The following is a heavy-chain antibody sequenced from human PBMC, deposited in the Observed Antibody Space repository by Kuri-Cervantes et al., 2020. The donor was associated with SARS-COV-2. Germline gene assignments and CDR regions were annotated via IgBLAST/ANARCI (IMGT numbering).Heavy chain of an antibody. CDR2: INPNSGGT. J-gene: IGHJ4*02. CDR1: GYTFTGYY. D-gene: IGHD2-2*01. Sequence: ASVKVSCKASGYTFTGYYMHWVRQAPGQGLEWMGRINPNSGGTNYAQKFKGRVTMTRDTSISTAYMELSRLRSDDTAVYYCARVLGSSTSCYWDWGQGTLVTVSS. V-gene: IGHV1-2*02. CDR3: ARVLGSSTSCYWD.